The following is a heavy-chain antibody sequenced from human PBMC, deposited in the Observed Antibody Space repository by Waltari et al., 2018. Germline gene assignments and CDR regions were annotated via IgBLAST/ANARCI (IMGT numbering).Heavy chain of an antibody. J-gene: IGHJ5*02. V-gene: IGHV4-38-2*01. CDR3: ARRRLYGSNWFDP. CDR1: GYSISSGYY. Sequence: QVQMQESGPGLVKPSETLSLTCAVSGYSISSGYYWGWIRQPPGKGLEWIGSIYHSGSTYYNPSLKSRVTISVDTSKNQFSLKLSSVTAADTAVYYCARRRLYGSNWFDPWGQGTLVTVSS. CDR2: IYHSGST. D-gene: IGHD3-10*01.